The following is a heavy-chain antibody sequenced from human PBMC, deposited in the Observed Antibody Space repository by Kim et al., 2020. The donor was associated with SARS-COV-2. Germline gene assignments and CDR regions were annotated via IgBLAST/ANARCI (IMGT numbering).Heavy chain of an antibody. CDR3: EKEVGYSSIEGGYHY. Sequence: GGSLRLSCAASGFTFSSYAMSWVRQAPGKGLEWVSVIYSGGSSTYYAYSVNGRFTISRDNSKNTLYLQMNSLRAEDTAVYYCEKEVGYSSIEGGYHYWGPGTLVTVSS. V-gene: IGHV3-23*03. D-gene: IGHD6-13*01. CDR1: GFTFSSYA. J-gene: IGHJ4*02. CDR2: IYSGGSST.